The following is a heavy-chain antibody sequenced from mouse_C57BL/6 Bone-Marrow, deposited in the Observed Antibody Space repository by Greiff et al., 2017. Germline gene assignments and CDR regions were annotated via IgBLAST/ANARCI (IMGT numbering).Heavy chain of an antibody. CDR3: ARERNDSYYGAMDY. CDR2: IDPSDSYT. J-gene: IGHJ4*01. Sequence: QVQLQQPGAELVKPGASVKLSCKASGYTFTSYWMHWVKQRPGQGLEWIGEIDPSDSYTNYNQKFKGKSTLTVDKSSSTAYMQLSSLTSEDSAVXDCARERNDSYYGAMDYWGQGTSVTVSS. V-gene: IGHV1-69*01. CDR1: GYTFTSYW. D-gene: IGHD2-3*01.